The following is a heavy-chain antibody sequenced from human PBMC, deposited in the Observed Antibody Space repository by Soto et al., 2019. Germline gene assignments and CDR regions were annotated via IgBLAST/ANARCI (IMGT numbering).Heavy chain of an antibody. V-gene: IGHV4-59*08. Sequence: PSETLSLTCTVPGGSISSYYWSWIRQPPGKGLEWIGYIYYSGSTNYNPSLKSRVTISVDTSKNQFSLKLSSVTAADTAVYYCARLWFGESKFDYWGQGTLVTVSS. J-gene: IGHJ4*02. CDR3: ARLWFGESKFDY. CDR1: GGSISSYY. D-gene: IGHD3-10*01. CDR2: IYYSGST.